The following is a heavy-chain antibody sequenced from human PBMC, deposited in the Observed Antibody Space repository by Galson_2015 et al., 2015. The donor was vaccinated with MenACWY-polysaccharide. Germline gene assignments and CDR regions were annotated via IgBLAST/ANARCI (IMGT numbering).Heavy chain of an antibody. Sequence: SLRLSCAASGFTFSDYYMTWIRQAPGKGLDWVSYISSSGSTVDYADSVKGRFTISRDNAKNSLYLQMSSLRAEDTAVYYWAREGGGGGYCSSTSCRGAFDIWGQGTVVTVSS. CDR3: AREGGGGGYCSSTSCRGAFDI. D-gene: IGHD2-2*01. CDR1: GFTFSDYY. CDR2: ISSSGSTV. J-gene: IGHJ3*02. V-gene: IGHV3-11*01.